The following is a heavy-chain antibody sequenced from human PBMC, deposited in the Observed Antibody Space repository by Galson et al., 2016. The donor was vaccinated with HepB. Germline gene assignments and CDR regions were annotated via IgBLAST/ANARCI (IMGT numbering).Heavy chain of an antibody. Sequence: SLRLSCATSGFTFNDYAMHWARQAPGKGLEWVSGISWNSGRIDYADSVKGRFTVSRDNAKNSLYLQINSLRAEDTALYYCAKATSGSAYGSRYSQHWGQGTLVTVSS. CDR2: ISWNSGRI. CDR1: GFTFNDYA. CDR3: AKATSGSAYGSRYSQH. V-gene: IGHV3-9*01. D-gene: IGHD3-10*01. J-gene: IGHJ1*01.